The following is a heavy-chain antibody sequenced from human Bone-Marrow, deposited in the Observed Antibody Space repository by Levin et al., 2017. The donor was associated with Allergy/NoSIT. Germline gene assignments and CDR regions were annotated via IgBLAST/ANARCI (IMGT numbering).Heavy chain of an antibody. CDR2: IYYSGST. D-gene: IGHD4-17*01. V-gene: IGHV4-39*07. J-gene: IGHJ4*02. CDR3: AHCAREGHGDYYFDY. Sequence: SQTLSLTCTVSGGSISSSSYYWGWIRQPPGKGLEWIGSIYYSGSTYYNPSLKSRVTISVDTSKNQFSLKLSSVTAADTAVYYCAHCAREGHGDYYFDYWGQGTLVTVSS. CDR1: GGSISSSSYY.